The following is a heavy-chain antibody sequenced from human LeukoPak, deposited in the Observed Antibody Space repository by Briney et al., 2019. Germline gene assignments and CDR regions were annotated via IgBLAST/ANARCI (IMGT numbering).Heavy chain of an antibody. J-gene: IGHJ3*02. V-gene: IGHV3-33*08. CDR3: ARAARYCSSTSCYVEHAFDI. CDR1: GFTFSKNW. D-gene: IGHD2-2*01. Sequence: GGSLRLSCVASGFTFSKNWMHWVRQAPGKGLEWVAVIWYDGSNKYYADSVKGRFTISRDNSKTTLYLQMNSLGAEDTAVYYCARAARYCSSTSCYVEHAFDIWGQGTMVIVSS. CDR2: IWYDGSNK.